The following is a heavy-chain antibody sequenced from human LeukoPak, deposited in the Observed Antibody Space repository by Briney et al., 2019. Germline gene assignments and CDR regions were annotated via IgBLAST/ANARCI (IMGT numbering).Heavy chain of an antibody. J-gene: IGHJ4*02. CDR3: AKGYCGGGTCYSGFL. V-gene: IGHV3-72*01. CDR2: SRDKAQSYTT. Sequence: GGSLRLSCAASEFTVSDHYIDWVRQAPGKGLEWVGRSRDKAQSYTTEYAASVKGRFTISRDDSENSLYLQMNSPKTEDTAVYYCAKGYCGGGTCYSGFLWGQGTLVTVSS. CDR1: EFTVSDHY. D-gene: IGHD2-15*01.